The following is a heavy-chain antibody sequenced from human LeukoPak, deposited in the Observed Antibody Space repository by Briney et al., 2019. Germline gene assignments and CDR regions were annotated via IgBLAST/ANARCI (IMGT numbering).Heavy chain of an antibody. D-gene: IGHD2-2*01. J-gene: IGHJ4*02. CDR2: INHSGST. V-gene: IGHV4-34*01. CDR3: ARARPKYCSSTSCPSDFDY. CDR1: GGSLSGYY. Sequence: SETLSLTCAVYGGSLSGYYWSWIRQPPGKGLEWIGEINHSGSTNYNPSLKSRVTISVDTSKNQFSLKLSSVTAADTAVYYCARARPKYCSSTSCPSDFDYWGQGTLVTVSS.